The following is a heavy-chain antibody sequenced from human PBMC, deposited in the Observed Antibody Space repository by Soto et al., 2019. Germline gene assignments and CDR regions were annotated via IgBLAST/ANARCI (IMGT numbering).Heavy chain of an antibody. CDR3: AVTTGY. J-gene: IGHJ4*02. Sequence: QGRGVQSGAEVKKPGASWKVSCKTSGYTLTDHDSNWARQAPGQGLEWMGWVSPDHGNAGYAQQCQGRVTMTSDTSISTVFMELTNLRSEDTAVYYCAVTTGYWGQGTKVTVSS. CDR1: GYTLTDHD. CDR2: VSPDHGNA. D-gene: IGHD4-17*01. V-gene: IGHV1-8*01.